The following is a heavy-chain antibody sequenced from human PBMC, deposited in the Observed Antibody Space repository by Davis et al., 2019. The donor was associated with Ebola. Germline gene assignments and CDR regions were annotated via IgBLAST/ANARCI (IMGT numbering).Heavy chain of an antibody. CDR2: IYHSGST. V-gene: IGHV4-38-2*02. CDR1: AYSISSGYS. D-gene: IGHD4-17*01. CDR3: ARGWPSTVTTDYYAKDA. Sequence: SETLSPTCTVSAYSISSGYSWGWIRQPPGKGLEWIGSIYHSGSTYYNPSLKSRVTISVDTSKNQFSLKVNSVTAADTAVYYCARGWPSTVTTDYYAKDAWGKGTTVTVSS. J-gene: IGHJ6*04.